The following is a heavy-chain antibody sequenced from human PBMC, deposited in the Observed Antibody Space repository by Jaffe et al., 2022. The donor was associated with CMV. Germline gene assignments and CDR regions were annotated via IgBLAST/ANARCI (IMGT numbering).Heavy chain of an antibody. CDR1: GFTFSSYE. CDR3: ARGPIFYDSSGPPVRAFDI. D-gene: IGHD3-22*01. J-gene: IGHJ3*02. V-gene: IGHV3-48*03. CDR2: ISSSGSTI. Sequence: EVQLVESGGGLVQPGGSLRLSCAASGFTFSSYEMNWVRQAPGKGLEWVSYISSSGSTIYYADSVKGRFTISRDNAKNSLYLQMNSLRAEDTAVYYCARGPIFYDSSGPPVRAFDIWGQGTMVTVSS.